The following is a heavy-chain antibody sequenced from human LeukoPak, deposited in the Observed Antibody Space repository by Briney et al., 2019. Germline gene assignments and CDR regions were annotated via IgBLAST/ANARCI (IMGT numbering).Heavy chain of an antibody. CDR1: GYTSTDYY. CDR3: ASPPPYCGGDCALNH. Sequence: ASVKVSCKASGYTSTDYYMHWVRQAPGQGLEWMGRINPNSGGTNYAQKFQGRVTMTRDTSIITAYMELSRLRSDDTAVYYCASPPPYCGGDCALNHWGQGTLVTVSS. V-gene: IGHV1-2*02. J-gene: IGHJ4*02. D-gene: IGHD2-21*01. CDR2: INPNSGGT.